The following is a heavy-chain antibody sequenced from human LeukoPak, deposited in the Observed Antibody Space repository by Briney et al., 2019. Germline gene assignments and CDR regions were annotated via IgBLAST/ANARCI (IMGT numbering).Heavy chain of an antibody. CDR1: GDSVSSNIYY. D-gene: IGHD1-26*01. J-gene: IGHJ2*01. Sequence: PSETLSLTCTVSGDSVSSNIYYWSWIRQAPGKGLEWIGYLYPNGNTHYSPSLRSRVTISADTSKNQFSLKLNSVTAADTAVYYCVRRQWELQYFDLWGRGTLVAVSS. V-gene: IGHV4-61*01. CDR3: VRRQWELQYFDL. CDR2: LYPNGNT.